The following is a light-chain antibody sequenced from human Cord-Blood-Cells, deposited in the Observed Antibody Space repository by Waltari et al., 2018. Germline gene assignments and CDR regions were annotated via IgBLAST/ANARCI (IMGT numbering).Light chain of an antibody. Sequence: SYELTQPPSVSVSPGQTARITCSGDALPKHNDYWYQQKQGHALVLVIYKDSERPSGIPERCSGSSSGTTVTLTISGVQAEDEADYYCQSADSSGTYVVFGGGTKLTVL. V-gene: IGLV3-25*03. CDR2: KDS. J-gene: IGLJ2*01. CDR1: ALPKHN. CDR3: QSADSSGTYVV.